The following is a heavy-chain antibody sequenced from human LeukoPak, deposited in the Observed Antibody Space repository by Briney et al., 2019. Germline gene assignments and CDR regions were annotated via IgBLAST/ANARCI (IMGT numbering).Heavy chain of an antibody. CDR1: GFTFSSYG. V-gene: IGHV3-30*02. D-gene: IGHD3-22*01. CDR2: IRYDGSNK. CDR3: AKEDYDSSGPGPFDY. Sequence: GGSLRLPCAASGFTFSSYGMHWVRQAPGKGLEWVAFIRYDGSNKYYADSVKGRFTISRDNSKNTLYLQMNSLRAEDTAVYYCAKEDYDSSGPGPFDYWGQGTLVTVSS. J-gene: IGHJ4*02.